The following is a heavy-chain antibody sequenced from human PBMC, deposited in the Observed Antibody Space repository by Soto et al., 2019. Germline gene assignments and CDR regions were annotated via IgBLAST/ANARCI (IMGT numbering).Heavy chain of an antibody. CDR2: IKQDGSEK. J-gene: IGHJ3*02. Sequence: PGGSLRLSCAASGFTFSSYWMSWVRQAPGKGLEWVANIKQDGSEKYYVDSVKGRFTISRDNAKNSLYLQMNSLRAEDTAVYYCARAIRITIFGVVMGIDAFDIWGQGTMVTVSS. V-gene: IGHV3-7*05. CDR3: ARAIRITIFGVVMGIDAFDI. D-gene: IGHD3-3*01. CDR1: GFTFSSYW.